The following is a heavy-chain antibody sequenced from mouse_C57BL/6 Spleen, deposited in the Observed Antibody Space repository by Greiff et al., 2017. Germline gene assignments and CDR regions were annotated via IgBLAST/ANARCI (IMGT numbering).Heavy chain of an antibody. CDR3: ARGDDGSDYWYFDV. Sequence: VQLKQSGPVLVKPGASVKMSCKASGYTFTDYYMNWVKQSHGKSLEWIGVINPYNGGTSYNQKFKGKATLTVDKSSSTAYMELNSLTSEDSAVYYCARGDDGSDYWYFDVWGTGTTVTVSS. CDR1: GYTFTDYY. D-gene: IGHD1-1*01. J-gene: IGHJ1*03. V-gene: IGHV1-19*01. CDR2: INPYNGGT.